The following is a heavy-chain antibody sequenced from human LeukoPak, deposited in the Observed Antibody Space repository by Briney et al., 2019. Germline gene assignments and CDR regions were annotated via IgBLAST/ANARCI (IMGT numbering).Heavy chain of an antibody. V-gene: IGHV3-23*01. CDR2: ISGSGGST. CDR1: GFTFSSYA. Sequence: PGGSLRLSCAASGFTFSSYAMSWVRQAPGKGLEWVSAISGSGGSTYYADSAKGRFTISRDNSKNTLYLQMNSLRAEDTAVYYCARYSCPNGVCYYFDYWGQGTLVTVSS. D-gene: IGHD2-8*01. J-gene: IGHJ4*02. CDR3: ARYSCPNGVCYYFDY.